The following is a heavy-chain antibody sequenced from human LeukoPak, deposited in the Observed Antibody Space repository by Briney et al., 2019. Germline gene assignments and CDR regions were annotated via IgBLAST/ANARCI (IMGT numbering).Heavy chain of an antibody. CDR3: ARQGAGTTIALAVIGY. CDR2: AYANGRT. D-gene: IGHD1-7*01. V-gene: IGHV4-39*01. Sequence: SETLSLTCIVSSDSMNSNSYFWAWIRQPPGKGLEWIGIAYANGRTFYSPSLKSRVTISVDTSQKLVSLKLTSLIAADTAMYYCARQGAGTTIALAVIGYWGQGTLVTVSS. J-gene: IGHJ4*02. CDR1: SDSMNSNSYF.